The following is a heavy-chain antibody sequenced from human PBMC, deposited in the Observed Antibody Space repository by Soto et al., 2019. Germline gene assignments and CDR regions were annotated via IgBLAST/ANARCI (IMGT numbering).Heavy chain of an antibody. Sequence: QVQLVQSAGEVKKPGASAIVSCQASGYTFRNYIIAWLRQAPGQGLEWMGWISPYNGNTNYARQFRGRVTLTTDTSTSADYLELRNLGSDDAATYYCARYCAGNACYSRHYYAMDVWCQGTTVSVSS. J-gene: IGHJ6*02. D-gene: IGHD2-21*02. CDR1: GYTFRNYI. CDR3: ARYCAGNACYSRHYYAMDV. CDR2: ISPYNGNT. V-gene: IGHV1-18*01.